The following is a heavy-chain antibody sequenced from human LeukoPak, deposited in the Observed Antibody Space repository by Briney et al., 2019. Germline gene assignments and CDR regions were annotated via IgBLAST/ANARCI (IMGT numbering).Heavy chain of an antibody. CDR3: ARGIQLWLIDY. D-gene: IGHD5-18*01. Sequence: ASVKVSCKASGGTFSSYAISWVRQAPGQGLEWMGGIILIFGTANYAQKFQGRVTITADESTSTAYMELSSLRSEDTAVYYCARGIQLWLIDYWGQGTLVTVSS. CDR2: IILIFGTA. V-gene: IGHV1-69*01. J-gene: IGHJ4*02. CDR1: GGTFSSYA.